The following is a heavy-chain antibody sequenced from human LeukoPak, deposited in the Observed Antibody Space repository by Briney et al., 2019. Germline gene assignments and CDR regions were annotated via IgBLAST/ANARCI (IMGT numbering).Heavy chain of an antibody. CDR2: ISGSGGST. V-gene: IGHV3-23*01. Sequence: GGSLRLSCAASGFTFSSYGMSWVRQAPGKGVEGGSAISGSGGSTYYADSVKGGGTISRDNSKTTLYLQMNSLRAEDTAVYYCAKAAAAGDYWGQGTLVTVSS. J-gene: IGHJ4*02. CDR3: AKAAAAGDY. D-gene: IGHD6-13*01. CDR1: GFTFSSYG.